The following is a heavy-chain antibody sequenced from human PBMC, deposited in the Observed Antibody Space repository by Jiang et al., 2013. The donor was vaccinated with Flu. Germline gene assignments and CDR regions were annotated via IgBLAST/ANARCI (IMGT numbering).Heavy chain of an antibody. CDR1: GGTFSSYA. V-gene: IGHV1-69*01. D-gene: IGHD1-1*01. Sequence: KVSCKASGGTFSSYAISWVRQAPGQGLEWMGGIIPIFGTANYAQKFQGRVTITADESTSTAYMELSSLRSEDTAVYYCAREVQRTGCVDYWGQGTLVTVSS. J-gene: IGHJ4*02. CDR2: IIPIFGTA. CDR3: AREVQRTGCVDY.